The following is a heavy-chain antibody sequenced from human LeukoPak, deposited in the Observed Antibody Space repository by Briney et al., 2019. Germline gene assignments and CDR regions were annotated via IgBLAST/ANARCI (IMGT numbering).Heavy chain of an antibody. CDR2: ISGTAFST. J-gene: IGHJ6*03. D-gene: IGHD4-17*01. CDR3: ARRRSYYYYYMDV. V-gene: IGHV3-23*01. Sequence: PGGSLRLSCAASGFTFSSYGMSWVRQAPGKGLEWVSIISGTAFSTYYADSVRGRFTISRDNSKNTLYLQMNSLRAEDTAVYYCARRRSYYYYYMDVWGKGTTVTISS. CDR1: GFTFSSYG.